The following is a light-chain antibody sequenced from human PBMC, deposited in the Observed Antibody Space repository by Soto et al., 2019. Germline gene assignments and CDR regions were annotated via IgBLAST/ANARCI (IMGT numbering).Light chain of an antibody. Sequence: EIVMTQSPAPLSVSPGEGATLSCRASQSVRSDLAWYQHKPGLAPRLLIYGVSTRATGIPVRFSGSGSGTEFTLSISSLQSEDSAIYYCQHYNNVPLTFGGGTKVDIK. CDR3: QHYNNVPLT. CDR2: GVS. J-gene: IGKJ4*01. CDR1: QSVRSD. V-gene: IGKV3-15*01.